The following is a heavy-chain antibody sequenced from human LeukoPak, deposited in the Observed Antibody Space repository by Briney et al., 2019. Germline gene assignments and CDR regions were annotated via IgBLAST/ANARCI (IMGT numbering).Heavy chain of an antibody. CDR3: ARLVWFGENYYFDY. CDR1: GGSISSGGYS. J-gene: IGHJ4*02. Sequence: SETLSLTCTVSGGSISSGGYSWSWIRQPPGKGLEWIGYIYHSGSTYYNPSLKSRVTISVDRSKNQFSLKLSSVTAADTAVYYCARLVWFGENYYFDYWGQGTLVTVSS. CDR2: IYHSGST. V-gene: IGHV4-30-2*01. D-gene: IGHD3-10*01.